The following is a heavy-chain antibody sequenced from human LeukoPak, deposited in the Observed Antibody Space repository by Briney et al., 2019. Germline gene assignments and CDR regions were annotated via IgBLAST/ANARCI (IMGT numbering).Heavy chain of an antibody. D-gene: IGHD6-19*01. CDR2: IYGGGST. J-gene: IGHJ4*02. Sequence: GGSLRLSCAASGFTVSNNFMSWVRQAPGKGLEWVSVIYGGGSTNYADSVKGRFTISRDISKNTLYLQMNNLRAEETAVYYCAREDTGGWSLFDYWGQRTLVTVSS. CDR3: AREDTGGWSLFDY. CDR1: GFTVSNNF. V-gene: IGHV3-66*01.